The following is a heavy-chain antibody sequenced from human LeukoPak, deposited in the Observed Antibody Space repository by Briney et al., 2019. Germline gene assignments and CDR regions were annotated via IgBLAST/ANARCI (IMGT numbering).Heavy chain of an antibody. J-gene: IGHJ6*03. V-gene: IGHV4-38-2*02. CDR3: ARRPWLWFGETHYYMDV. CDR1: GGSISSGYY. D-gene: IGHD3-10*01. Sequence: PSETLSLTCTVSGGSISSGYYWGWIRQPPGKGLEWIGSIYHSGSTYYNPSLKSRVTISVDTSKNQFSLKLSSVTAADTAVYYCARRPWLWFGETHYYMDVWGKGTTVTVSS. CDR2: IYHSGST.